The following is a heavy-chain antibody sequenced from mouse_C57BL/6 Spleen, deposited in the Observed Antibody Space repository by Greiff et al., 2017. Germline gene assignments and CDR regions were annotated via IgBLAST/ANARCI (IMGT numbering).Heavy chain of an antibody. J-gene: IGHJ2*01. Sequence: VQLQQSGAELVRPGTSVKVSCKASGYAFTNYLIEWVKQRPGQGLEWIGVINPGSGGTNYNEKFKGKATLTADKASSTAYMQLSSLTSEDSAVYFCARGDYGLGYWGQGTTLTVSS. D-gene: IGHD1-2*01. CDR2: INPGSGGT. CDR3: ARGDYGLGY. CDR1: GYAFTNYL. V-gene: IGHV1-54*01.